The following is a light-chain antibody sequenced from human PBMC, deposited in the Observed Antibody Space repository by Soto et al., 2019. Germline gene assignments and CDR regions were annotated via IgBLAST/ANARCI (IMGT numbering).Light chain of an antibody. Sequence: VVMRQSPATLSASPGEGATLSCRASQGIGDTLAWYQHKPGQTPRLLIYDTSTRATGVPTRFSGSRSGAEFTLTINSLQYEDFAVYYCQPYNNWPLTFGGGTKVDIK. CDR2: DTS. CDR1: QGIGDT. V-gene: IGKV3-15*01. J-gene: IGKJ4*01. CDR3: QPYNNWPLT.